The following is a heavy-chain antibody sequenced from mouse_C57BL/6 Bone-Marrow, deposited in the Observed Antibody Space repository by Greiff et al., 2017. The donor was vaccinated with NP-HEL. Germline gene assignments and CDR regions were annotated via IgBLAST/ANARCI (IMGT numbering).Heavy chain of an antibody. Sequence: VQLQQSGPELVKPGASVKISCKASGYAFSSSWMNWVKQRPGKGLEWIGRIYPGDGDTNYNGKFKGKATLTADKSSSTAYMQLSSLTSEYSAVYFCASFYYSNYYWYFDVWGTGTTVTVSS. CDR3: ASFYYSNYYWYFDV. CDR1: GYAFSSSW. CDR2: IYPGDGDT. D-gene: IGHD2-5*01. J-gene: IGHJ1*03. V-gene: IGHV1-82*01.